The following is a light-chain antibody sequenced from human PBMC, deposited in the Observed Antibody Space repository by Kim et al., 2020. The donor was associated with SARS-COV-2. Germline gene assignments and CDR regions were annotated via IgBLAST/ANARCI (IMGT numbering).Light chain of an antibody. CDR3: QQYDNWPPNT. V-gene: IGKV3-15*01. CDR1: QNIGGA. CDR2: DAS. Sequence: VSPGERATLSCRASQNIGGAWAWYQQKPGQAPRLLIYDASTRATGVPARFSGSRSGTEFILTISSLQHDDFAVYYCQQYDNWPPNTFGQGTKLEI. J-gene: IGKJ2*01.